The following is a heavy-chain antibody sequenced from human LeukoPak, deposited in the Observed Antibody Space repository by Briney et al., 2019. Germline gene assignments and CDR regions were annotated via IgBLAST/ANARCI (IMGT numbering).Heavy chain of an antibody. Sequence: GGSLRLSCVGSGVTFSNAWMSWIRQAPGKGLQWVGHIKSKTDGGTTEYAAPVKGRFTISRDDSKNTLYLQMNSLKSEDAALYYCTALGAASEYWGQGALVTVYS. CDR1: GVTFSNAW. J-gene: IGHJ4*02. CDR2: IKSKTDGGTT. D-gene: IGHD2-15*01. CDR3: TALGAASEY. V-gene: IGHV3-15*01.